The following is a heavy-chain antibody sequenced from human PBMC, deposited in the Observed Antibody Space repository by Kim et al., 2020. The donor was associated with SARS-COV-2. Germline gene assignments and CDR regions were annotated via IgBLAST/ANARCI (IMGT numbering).Heavy chain of an antibody. V-gene: IGHV3-23*01. Sequence: GGSLRLSCAASGFTFSSSAMSWVRQAPGKGLVWVSRVSGSADGASYADSVKGRFTISRANSKNTLYLQMNSLRADDTAVYYCERGCRTGRYSFDYWGQGT. J-gene: IGHJ4*02. D-gene: IGHD5-12*01. CDR1: GFTFSSSA. CDR3: ERGCRTGRYSFDY. CDR2: VSGSADGA.